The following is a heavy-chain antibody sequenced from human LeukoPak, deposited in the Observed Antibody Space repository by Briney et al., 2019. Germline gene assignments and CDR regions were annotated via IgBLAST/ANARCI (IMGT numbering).Heavy chain of an antibody. CDR1: GYTFTGYN. V-gene: IGHV1-2*02. CDR2: LNPISGGT. J-gene: IGHJ4*02. CDR3: ARAATDHPFDY. D-gene: IGHD1-14*01. Sequence: RASVKVSCKASGYTFTGYNTHWVRQAPGQGLEWMGWLNPISGGTNYAQKFQGGFTMTRDTSISTAYMELSRLRSDDTAVYYCARAATDHPFDYWGQGTLVTVSS.